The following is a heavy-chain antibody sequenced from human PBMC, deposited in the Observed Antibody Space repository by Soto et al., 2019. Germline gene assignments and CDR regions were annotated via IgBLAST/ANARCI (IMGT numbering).Heavy chain of an antibody. V-gene: IGHV4-39*01. CDR1: GGSISSSSYY. CDR2: IYYSGST. D-gene: IGHD6-6*01. CDR3: ARTRGSSSSRRYFQH. J-gene: IGHJ1*01. Sequence: SETLSLTCTVSGGSISSSSYYWGWIRQPPGKGLEWIGSIYYSGSTYYNPSLKSRVTISVDTSKNQFSLKLSSVTAADTAVYYCARTRGSSSSRRYFQHWGQGTLVTVSS.